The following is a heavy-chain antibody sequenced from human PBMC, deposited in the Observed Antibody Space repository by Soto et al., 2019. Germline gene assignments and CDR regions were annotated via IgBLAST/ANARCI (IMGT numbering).Heavy chain of an antibody. CDR3: ARAYSGRLPRRADYYFAMDV. Sequence: VVSLRISCAASGFTFSDYYMAWIRQAPGKGLEWVSAIGAADDPYYLGSVKGRFTISRENAKNSLYLQMNSLRAEDTAVYYCARAYSGRLPRRADYYFAMDVWGQGTTVTVSS. D-gene: IGHD2-15*01. CDR1: GFTFSDYY. J-gene: IGHJ6*02. CDR2: IGAADDP. V-gene: IGHV3-13*05.